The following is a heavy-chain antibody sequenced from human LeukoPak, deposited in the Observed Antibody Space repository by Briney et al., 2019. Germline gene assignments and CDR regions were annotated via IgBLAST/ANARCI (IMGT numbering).Heavy chain of an antibody. V-gene: IGHV4-31*03. CDR1: GGSISSGGYY. D-gene: IGHD3-10*01. J-gene: IGHJ4*02. CDR2: IYYSGST. Sequence: PSETLSLTCTVSGGSISSGGYYRSWIRQHPVKGLEWIGYIYYSGSTYYNPSLKSRVTISVDTSKNQFSLKLSSVTAADTAVYYCARAGGYYGSASWDYWGQGTLVTVSS. CDR3: ARAGGYYGSASWDY.